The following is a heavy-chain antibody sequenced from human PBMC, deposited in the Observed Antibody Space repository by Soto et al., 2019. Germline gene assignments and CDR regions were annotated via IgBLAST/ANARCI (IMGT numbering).Heavy chain of an antibody. CDR2: IWYDGSNK. CDR3: ARVGVYCSSTSCQLYYYYMDV. CDR1: GFTFSSYG. V-gene: IGHV3-33*01. J-gene: IGHJ6*03. D-gene: IGHD2-2*01. Sequence: QVQLVESGGGVVQPGRSLRLSCAASGFTFSSYGMHLVRQAPGKGLEWVAVIWYDGSNKYYADSVKGRFTISRDNSKNTLYLQMNSLRAEDTAVYYCARVGVYCSSTSCQLYYYYMDVWGKGTTVTVSS.